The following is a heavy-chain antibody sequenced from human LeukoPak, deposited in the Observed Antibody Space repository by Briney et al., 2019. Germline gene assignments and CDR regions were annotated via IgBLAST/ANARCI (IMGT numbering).Heavy chain of an antibody. Sequence: GGSLRLSCAASGFTFSNAWMSWVRQAPGKGLEWVGRIKSKTDGGTTDYAAPVKGRFTISRDDSKNTLYLQMNSLKTEDTAVYYCTTDLVAGTWIFDPWGRGTLVTVSS. D-gene: IGHD6-19*01. CDR2: IKSKTDGGTT. V-gene: IGHV3-15*01. CDR1: GFTFSNAW. CDR3: TTDLVAGTWIFDP. J-gene: IGHJ5*02.